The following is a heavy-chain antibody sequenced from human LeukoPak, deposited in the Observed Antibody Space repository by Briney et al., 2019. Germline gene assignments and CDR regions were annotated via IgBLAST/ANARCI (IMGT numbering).Heavy chain of an antibody. CDR2: IYPGDSEI. CDR3: ARQHGSSWYSYFDY. D-gene: IGHD6-13*01. CDR1: GYSFTNYW. V-gene: IGHV5-51*01. J-gene: IGHJ4*02. Sequence: GESLKISCKCSGYSFTNYWIGWVRQMPGKGLEWMGIIYPGDSEIRYSPSFQGLVTISADKSISTAYLQWGSLEASDTATYFCARQHGSSWYSYFDYWGQGTLVTVSS.